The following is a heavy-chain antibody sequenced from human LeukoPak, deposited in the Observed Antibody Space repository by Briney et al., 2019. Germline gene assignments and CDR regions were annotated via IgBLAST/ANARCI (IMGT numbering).Heavy chain of an antibody. Sequence: ASVKVSCKASGYTFTSYGISWVRQAPGQGLEWMGWINAGNGNTKYSQKFQGRVTITRDTSASTAYMELSSLRSEDTAVYYCARSPRATLNWFDPWGQGTLVTVSS. D-gene: IGHD6-6*01. V-gene: IGHV1-3*01. CDR1: GYTFTSYG. J-gene: IGHJ5*02. CDR3: ARSPRATLNWFDP. CDR2: INAGNGNT.